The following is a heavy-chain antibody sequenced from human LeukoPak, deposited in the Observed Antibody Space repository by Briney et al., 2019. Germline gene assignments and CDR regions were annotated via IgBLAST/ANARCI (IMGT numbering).Heavy chain of an antibody. CDR1: GYTFTSYD. J-gene: IGHJ4*02. Sequence: ASVKVSCKASGYTFTSYDINWVRQATGQGLEWMGWMNPNSGNTGYAQKFQGRVTMTRNTSISTAYMELSSLRSEDTAVYYCARDRLSGYYTALDYWGQGTLVTVSS. CDR2: MNPNSGNT. CDR3: ARDRLSGYYTALDY. D-gene: IGHD3-22*01. V-gene: IGHV1-8*01.